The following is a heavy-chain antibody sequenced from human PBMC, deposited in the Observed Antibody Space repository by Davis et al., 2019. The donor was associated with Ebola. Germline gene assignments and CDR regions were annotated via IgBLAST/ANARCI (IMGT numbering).Heavy chain of an antibody. CDR1: GGSVSSGSYY. CDR3: ASTAFYDRSSYYFGLIDY. V-gene: IGHV4-61*01. CDR2: TYYSAST. J-gene: IGHJ4*02. Sequence: MPSETLSLTCTVSGGSVSSGSYYWTWIRQPPGKGLEWIGYTYYSASTTYNPSLKSRVTISVDTSKNQFSLTLSSVTAADPAVYYCASTAFYDRSSYYFGLIDYWGQGTLVTVSS. D-gene: IGHD3-22*01.